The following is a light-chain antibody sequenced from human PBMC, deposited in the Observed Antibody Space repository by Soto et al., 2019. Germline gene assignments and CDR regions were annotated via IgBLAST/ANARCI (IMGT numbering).Light chain of an antibody. CDR3: SSYTTSNTLV. Sequence: QSALTQPASVSGSPGQSITISCTGSSDDVGNYNYVSWYQQHPGKAPKLIIYAVTNRPSGISNRFSGSKSGNTASLTISGLRTEDEADYFCSSYTTSNTLVFGGGTKLTVL. CDR2: AVT. V-gene: IGLV2-14*01. CDR1: SDDVGNYNY. J-gene: IGLJ3*02.